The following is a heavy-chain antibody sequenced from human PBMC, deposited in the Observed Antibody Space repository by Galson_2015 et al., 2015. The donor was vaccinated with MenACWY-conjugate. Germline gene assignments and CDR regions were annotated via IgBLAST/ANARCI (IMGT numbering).Heavy chain of an antibody. Sequence: SLRLSCAASGFTISGYWMSWVRQAPGKGLEWVANIKQDGSEKKYVDSVKGRFTISRDNAKNSLYLEVNSLRAEDTAVYYCARGRITIGPWGQGTLVTVSS. D-gene: IGHD3-9*01. CDR3: ARGRITIGP. V-gene: IGHV3-7*03. CDR1: GFTISGYW. J-gene: IGHJ5*02. CDR2: IKQDGSEK.